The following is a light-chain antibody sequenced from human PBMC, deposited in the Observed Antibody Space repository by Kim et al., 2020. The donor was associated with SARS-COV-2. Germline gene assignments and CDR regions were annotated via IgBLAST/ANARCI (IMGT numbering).Light chain of an antibody. J-gene: IGLJ1*01. V-gene: IGLV2-14*01. CDR2: EVD. CDR3: SSYIRGSTNYV. CDR1: SSGIDGYKY. Sequence: QSITISCAGTSSGIDGYKYVSWYQQHPGKAPNLVIYEVDNRPSGVSIRFSGSKSGNTASLTISGLQAEDEADYYCSSYIRGSTNYVFGTGTKVTVL.